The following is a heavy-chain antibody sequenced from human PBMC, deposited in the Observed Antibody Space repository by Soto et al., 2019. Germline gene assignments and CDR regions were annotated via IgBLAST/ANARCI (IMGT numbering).Heavy chain of an antibody. Sequence: PGGSLRLSCAASGFTFSSYGMHWVRQAPGKGLEWVAVISYDGSNKWYADSVKGRFTISRDNSKNTLYLQMNSLRAEDTAVYSCARDRGYSGYDSPRFYYGMDVWGQGATVTVS. V-gene: IGHV3-30*03. CDR3: ARDRGYSGYDSPRFYYGMDV. CDR2: ISYDGSNK. J-gene: IGHJ6*02. D-gene: IGHD5-12*01. CDR1: GFTFSSYG.